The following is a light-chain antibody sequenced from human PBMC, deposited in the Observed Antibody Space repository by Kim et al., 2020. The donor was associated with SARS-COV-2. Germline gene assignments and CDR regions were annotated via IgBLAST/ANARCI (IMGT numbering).Light chain of an antibody. CDR3: MQAAQFPWT. CDR1: QSRSHSDGNTF. J-gene: IGKJ1*01. CDR2: KVS. V-gene: IGKV2-24*01. Sequence: PASISCTSSQSRSHSDGNTFLSWLHQRQGQPTRLLIYKVSIRFSGVPDRFSGSGAGTYFTLRISSVEAEDVGVYYCMQAAQFPWTFGQGTKVDIK.